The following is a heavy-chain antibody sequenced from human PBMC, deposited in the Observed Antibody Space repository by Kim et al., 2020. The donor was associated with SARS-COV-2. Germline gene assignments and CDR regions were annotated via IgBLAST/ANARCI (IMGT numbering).Heavy chain of an antibody. CDR1: GFTFSSYS. J-gene: IGHJ6*02. CDR3: ARDLVVVVPAAIRVYYYYGMDV. D-gene: IGHD2-2*02. Sequence: GGSLRLSCAASGFTFSSYSMNWVRQAPGKGLEWVSYISSSSSTIYYADSVKGRFTISRDNAKNSLYLQMNSLRDEDTAVYYCARDLVVVVPAAIRVYYYYGMDVWGQGTTVTVSS. V-gene: IGHV3-48*02. CDR2: ISSSSSTI.